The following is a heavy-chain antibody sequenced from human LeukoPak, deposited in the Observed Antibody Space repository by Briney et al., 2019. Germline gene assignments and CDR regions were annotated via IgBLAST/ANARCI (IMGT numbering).Heavy chain of an antibody. CDR3: AKSRGWNAVRTFDY. CDR2: ISGSGDYT. J-gene: IGHJ4*02. D-gene: IGHD1-1*01. V-gene: IGHV3-23*01. CDR1: GFTFSSHG. Sequence: GGSLRLSCAASGFTFSSHGMSWVRQAPGKGLEWVSTISGSGDYTYYADSVKGRFTISRDNSKNTLYLQMNSLRAEDTAVYYCAKSRGWNAVRTFDYWGQGTLVTVSS.